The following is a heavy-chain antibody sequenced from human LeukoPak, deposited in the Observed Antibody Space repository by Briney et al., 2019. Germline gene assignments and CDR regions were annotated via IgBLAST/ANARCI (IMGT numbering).Heavy chain of an antibody. CDR1: GFTFSSYS. Sequence: GGSLRLSCAVSGFTFSSYSMNWVRQAPGKGLEWVSSISSSSSYIYYADSVKGRFTISRDNAKNSLYLQMNSLRAEDTAVYYCARDSKAMIVVVTRFDYWGQGTLVTVSS. D-gene: IGHD3-22*01. V-gene: IGHV3-21*01. CDR3: ARDSKAMIVVVTRFDY. CDR2: ISSSSSYI. J-gene: IGHJ4*02.